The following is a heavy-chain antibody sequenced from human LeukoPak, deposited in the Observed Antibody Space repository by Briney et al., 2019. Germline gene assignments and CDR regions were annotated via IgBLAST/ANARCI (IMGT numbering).Heavy chain of an antibody. CDR2: ISGSGGST. CDR3: AKEHSSSFYFAPRDYFDY. Sequence: GGSLRLSCAASGFIFSSYAMSWVRQAPGKGLEWVSSISGSGGSTYYADSVKGRFAVSRDNSKNTPYLQMNSLRAEDTAVYYCAKEHSSSFYFAPRDYFDYWGQGILVTVSS. D-gene: IGHD6-13*01. J-gene: IGHJ4*02. CDR1: GFIFSSYA. V-gene: IGHV3-23*01.